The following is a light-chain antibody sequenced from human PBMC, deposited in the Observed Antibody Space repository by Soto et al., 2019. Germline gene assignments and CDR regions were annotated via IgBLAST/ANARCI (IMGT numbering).Light chain of an antibody. CDR1: QDISNY. J-gene: IGKJ4*01. CDR3: QQYYNYPLT. V-gene: IGKV1-8*01. CDR2: RVT. Sequence: AIRMTQSPSSLSASIGDRVTITCRASQDISNYLVWYQQKPGKTPNVLIYRVTTLQSGVPSRFSGSGSGTDFTLTISSLQSEDFATYYWQQYYNYPLTFGGGPKVEIK.